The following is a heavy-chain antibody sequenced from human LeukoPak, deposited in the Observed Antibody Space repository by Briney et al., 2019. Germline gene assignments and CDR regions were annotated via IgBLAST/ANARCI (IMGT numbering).Heavy chain of an antibody. CDR1: GGSISSYY. J-gene: IGHJ3*02. CDR3: AREGLAARRGAFGI. V-gene: IGHV4-59*01. Sequence: SETLSLTCTVSGGSISSYYWSWIRQPPGKGLEWIGYIYYSGSTNYNPSLRSRVTISIDTSKNQFSLNLKSVTAADTAIYYCAREGLAARRGAFGIWGQGTVVSVSS. D-gene: IGHD6-6*01. CDR2: IYYSGST.